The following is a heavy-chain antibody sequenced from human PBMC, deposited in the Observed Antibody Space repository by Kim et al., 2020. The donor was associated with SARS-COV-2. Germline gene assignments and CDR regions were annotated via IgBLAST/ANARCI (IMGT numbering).Heavy chain of an antibody. CDR1: GFTFSSYA. V-gene: IGHV3-23*01. D-gene: IGHD3-3*01. CDR3: AKGVCITIFGVVLIPVLPECYFDY. Sequence: GGSLRLSCAASGFTFSSYAMSWVRQAPGKGLEWVSAISGSGGSTYYADSVKGRFTITRDNSKNTLYLQMNSLRAEDTAVYYCAKGVCITIFGVVLIPVLPECYFDYWGQATLVTVSS. CDR2: ISGSGGST. J-gene: IGHJ4*02.